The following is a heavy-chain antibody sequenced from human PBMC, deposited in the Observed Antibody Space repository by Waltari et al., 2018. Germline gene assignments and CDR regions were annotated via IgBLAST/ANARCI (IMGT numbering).Heavy chain of an antibody. CDR1: GGPISSHY. J-gene: IGHJ3*02. Sequence: QVQLQESGPGLVKPSETLSLTCTVSGGPISSHYWSWLRQPPGKGLEWIGDIYSSVGTNYNPSLKSRVTITVDTSKNQFSLKLSAVTAADTAVYYCARVLSKIAAGGAFDIWGQGTMVTVSS. D-gene: IGHD6-13*01. V-gene: IGHV4-59*11. CDR2: IYSSVGT. CDR3: ARVLSKIAAGGAFDI.